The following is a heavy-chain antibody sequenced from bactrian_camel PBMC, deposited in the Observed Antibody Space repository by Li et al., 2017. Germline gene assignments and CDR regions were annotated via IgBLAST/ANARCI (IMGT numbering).Heavy chain of an antibody. CDR1: AYAYRSVC. CDR3: SAETLRSRGWACPAHSWNI. CDR2: IYSGGDRL. V-gene: IGHV3S1*01. J-gene: IGHJ4*01. D-gene: IGHD5*01. Sequence: HVQLVESGGGSVQAGGSLRLSCAASAYAYRSVCMGWFRQTPGKEREGVAAIYSGGDRLFYADSVKGRFTISQDGAARTVYLQMNGLEPEDTAMYYCSAETLRSRGWACPAHSWNIWGQGTQVTVS.